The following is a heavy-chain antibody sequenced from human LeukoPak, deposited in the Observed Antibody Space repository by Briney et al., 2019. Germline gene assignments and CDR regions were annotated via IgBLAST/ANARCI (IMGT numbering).Heavy chain of an antibody. Sequence: PGGSLRLSCSASGFTFSTYAMSWVRQAPGKGLEWVSGISGSGGSTYYADSVKGRFTFSRDNSKNTLYLQMNSLRADDTAVYYCAKARRYFYYGMDVWGQGTTVTVSS. CDR3: AKARRYFYYGMDV. V-gene: IGHV3-23*01. CDR1: GFTFSTYA. CDR2: ISGSGGST. J-gene: IGHJ6*02.